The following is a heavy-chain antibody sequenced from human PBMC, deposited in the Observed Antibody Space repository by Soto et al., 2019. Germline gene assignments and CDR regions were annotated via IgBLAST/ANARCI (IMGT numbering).Heavy chain of an antibody. CDR1: GFTFSSYA. Sequence: GGSLRLSCAASGFTFSSYAMSWVRQAPGKGLEWVSAISGSGGSTYYADSVKGRFTISRDNSKNTLYLQMNSLRAEDTAVYYCAKSHPTVDYYYDSSGPLEWGQGTLVTVSS. V-gene: IGHV3-23*01. CDR2: ISGSGGST. D-gene: IGHD3-22*01. J-gene: IGHJ4*02. CDR3: AKSHPTVDYYYDSSGPLE.